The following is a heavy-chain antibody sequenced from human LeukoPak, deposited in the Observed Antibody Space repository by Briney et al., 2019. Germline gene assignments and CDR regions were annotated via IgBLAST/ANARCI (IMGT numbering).Heavy chain of an antibody. Sequence: PSETLSLTCTVSGGSISSYYWSWIRQPPGKGLEWIGYIYYSGSTNYNPSLKSRVTISVDTSKNQFSLKLSSVTAADTAVYYCARGPGVTWLSLSWGAFDIWGQGTMVTVSS. J-gene: IGHJ3*02. CDR1: GGSISSYY. CDR2: IYYSGST. CDR3: ARGPGVTWLSLSWGAFDI. D-gene: IGHD3-9*01. V-gene: IGHV4-59*01.